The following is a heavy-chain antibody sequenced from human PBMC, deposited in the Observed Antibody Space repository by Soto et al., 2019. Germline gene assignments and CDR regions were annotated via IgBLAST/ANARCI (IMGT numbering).Heavy chain of an antibody. D-gene: IGHD1-26*01. V-gene: IGHV1-18*01. CDR3: AIDRPYGRDYYYGMDV. Sequence: QVQLVQSGAEVKKPGASVKVSCKASGYTFTSYGISWVRQAPGQGLEWMGWISAYTGNTNYAQKLQGRVTMTTDTSTSTAYMELRSLRSDDTAVYYCAIDRPYGRDYYYGMDVWGQGTTVTVSS. CDR1: GYTFTSYG. J-gene: IGHJ6*02. CDR2: ISAYTGNT.